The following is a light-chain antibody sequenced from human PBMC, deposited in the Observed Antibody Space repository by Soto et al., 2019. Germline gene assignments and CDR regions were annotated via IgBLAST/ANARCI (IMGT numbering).Light chain of an antibody. Sequence: EIVLTQSPGTLSLSPGERATLSCRASQSVSSHYLAWYQQKPGQAPRLLIYDASNRATGIPARFSGSGSGTDFTLTISSLEPEDFAVYYCQQRSNWPLITFGQGTRLEIK. V-gene: IGKV3-11*01. CDR2: DAS. J-gene: IGKJ5*01. CDR3: QQRSNWPLIT. CDR1: QSVSSHY.